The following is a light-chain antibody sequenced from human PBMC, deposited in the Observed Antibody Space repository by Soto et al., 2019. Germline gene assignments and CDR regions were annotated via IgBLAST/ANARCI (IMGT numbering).Light chain of an antibody. V-gene: IGLV2-14*01. J-gene: IGLJ1*01. Sequence: QSALTQPASVSGSPGQSITISCTGTSSDVGGYNYVSWYQQHPGKAPKIMIYDVTSRPSGVSNRFSGSKSGNTASLTTSGRQAEDEADYYCSSYTSITILGFGTGPQLTVL. CDR2: DVT. CDR3: SSYTSITILG. CDR1: SSDVGGYNY.